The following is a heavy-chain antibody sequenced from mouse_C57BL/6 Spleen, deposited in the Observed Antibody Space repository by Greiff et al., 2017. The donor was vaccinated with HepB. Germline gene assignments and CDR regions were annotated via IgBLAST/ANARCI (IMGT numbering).Heavy chain of an antibody. J-gene: IGHJ3*01. CDR2: IDPSDSYT. Sequence: VQLQQPGAELVMPGASVKLSCKASGYTFTSYWMHWVKQRPGQGLEWIGEIDPSDSYTNYNQKFKGKSTLTVDKSSSTAYMQLSSLTSEDSAVYYCARGGGPYGNYFAYWGQGTLVTVSA. CDR3: ARGGGPYGNYFAY. D-gene: IGHD2-1*01. V-gene: IGHV1-69*01. CDR1: GYTFTSYW.